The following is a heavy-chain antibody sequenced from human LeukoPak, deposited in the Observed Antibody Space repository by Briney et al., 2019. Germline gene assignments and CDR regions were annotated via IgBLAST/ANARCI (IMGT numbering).Heavy chain of an antibody. D-gene: IGHD2-2*01. CDR3: ARGPQDIVVVPAAIHYYYYGMDV. V-gene: IGHV1-2*02. CDR1: GYTFTGYY. CDR2: INPNSGGT. Sequence: ASVKVSCKASGYTFTGYYMHWVRQAPGQGLEWMGWINPNSGGTNYAQKFQGRVTMTRDTSISTAYMELSRLRSDDTAVYYCARGPQDIVVVPAAIHYYYYGMDVWGQGTTVTVSS. J-gene: IGHJ6*02.